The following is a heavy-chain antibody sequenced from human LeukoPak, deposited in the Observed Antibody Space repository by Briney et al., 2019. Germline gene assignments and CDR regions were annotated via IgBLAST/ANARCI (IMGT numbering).Heavy chain of an antibody. CDR3: ARGSCTSLSCLIGDYYFDY. Sequence: SETLSLTCTVSGGSISSYYGSWIRQPPGKGLEWIGYIYYSGSTNYNPSLKSRVTISVDTSKNQFSLKLSSVTAADTALYYCARGSCTSLSCLIGDYYFDYWGQGTLGTVSS. V-gene: IGHV4-59*01. CDR2: IYYSGST. D-gene: IGHD2-2*01. CDR1: GGSISSYY. J-gene: IGHJ4*01.